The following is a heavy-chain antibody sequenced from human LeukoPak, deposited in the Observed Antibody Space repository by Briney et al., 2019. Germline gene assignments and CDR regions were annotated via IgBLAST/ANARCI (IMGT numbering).Heavy chain of an antibody. CDR3: AREKTACGGDCYDS. Sequence: GGSLRLSCAASGFTFSSYEMNWVRQAPGKGLEGVSYISSCSTPIHYADSVKGRFTISRDNAKNSLFLQMDSLRAEDTAVYYCAREKTACGGDCYDSWGQGTLVTVSS. CDR2: ISSCSTPI. J-gene: IGHJ4*02. CDR1: GFTFSSYE. D-gene: IGHD2-21*01. V-gene: IGHV3-48*03.